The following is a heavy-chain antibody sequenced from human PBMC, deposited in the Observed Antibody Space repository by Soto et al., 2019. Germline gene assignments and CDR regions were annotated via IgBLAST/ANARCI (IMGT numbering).Heavy chain of an antibody. CDR2: ISAYNGNT. V-gene: IGHV1-18*01. CDR3: ARDRRRYDILTGYAGGAFDI. J-gene: IGHJ3*02. Sequence: ASVKVSCKASGYTFTSYGISWVRQAPGQGLEWMGWISAYNGNTNYAQKLQGRVTMTTDTSTSTAYMELRSLRSDDTAVYYCARDRRRYDILTGYAGGAFDIWGQGTMVTVSS. D-gene: IGHD3-9*01. CDR1: GYTFTSYG.